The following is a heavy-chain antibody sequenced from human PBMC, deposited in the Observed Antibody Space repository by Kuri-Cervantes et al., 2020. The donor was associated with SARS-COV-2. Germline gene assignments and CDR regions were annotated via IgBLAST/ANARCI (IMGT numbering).Heavy chain of an antibody. Sequence: SETLSLTCTVSGGSISSSSYYWSWIRQPPGKGLEWIGYIYYSGSTNYSPSLKSRVTISVDTSKNQFSLKLSSVTAADTAVYYCARVSRPYYFDYWGQGTLVTVSS. CDR1: GGSISSSSYY. V-gene: IGHV4-61*01. CDR3: ARVSRPYYFDY. CDR2: IYYSGST. J-gene: IGHJ4*02.